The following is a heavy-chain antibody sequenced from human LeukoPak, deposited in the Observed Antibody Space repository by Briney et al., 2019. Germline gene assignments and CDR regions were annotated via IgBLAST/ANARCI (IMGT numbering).Heavy chain of an antibody. CDR3: ARGITGSTGFDY. CDR2: IYSSGTT. CDR1: GGSIIGDY. Sequence: SETLSLTCTVSGGSIIGDYWSWLRQPAGKGGEWSGRIYSSGTTTYNPSLTSRVTMSVDTSNNQFSLKLSSVTAADTAVYYCARGITGSTGFDYWGQGTPVAVSS. V-gene: IGHV4-4*07. J-gene: IGHJ4*02. D-gene: IGHD1-7*01.